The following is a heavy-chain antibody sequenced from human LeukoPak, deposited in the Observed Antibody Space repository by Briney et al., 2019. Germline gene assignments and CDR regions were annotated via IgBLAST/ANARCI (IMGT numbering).Heavy chain of an antibody. CDR1: GFTFSSYA. V-gene: IGHV3-23*01. J-gene: IGHJ4*02. Sequence: GGSLRLSCAASGFTFSSYAMSWVRQAPGKGLEWVSAISGSGGSTYYADSVKGRFTISRDNSKNTLYLQMNSLRAEETAVYYCAKGHDFWSGYYHYWGQGTLVTVSS. CDR3: AKGHDFWSGYYHY. CDR2: ISGSGGST. D-gene: IGHD3-3*01.